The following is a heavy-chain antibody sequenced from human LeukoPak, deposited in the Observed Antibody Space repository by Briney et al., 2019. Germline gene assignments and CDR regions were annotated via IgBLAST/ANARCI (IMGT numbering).Heavy chain of an antibody. V-gene: IGHV3-30*03. J-gene: IGHJ4*02. CDR2: ISYDGSNK. CDR1: GFTFSDYY. Sequence: GGSLRLSCAASGFTFSDYYMSWIRQAPGKGLEWVAVISYDGSNKYYADSVKGRFTISRDNSKNTLYLQMNSLRAEDTAVYYCARDTDARNWNGLFDHWGQGTLVTVSS. CDR3: ARDTDARNWNGLFDH. D-gene: IGHD1-1*01.